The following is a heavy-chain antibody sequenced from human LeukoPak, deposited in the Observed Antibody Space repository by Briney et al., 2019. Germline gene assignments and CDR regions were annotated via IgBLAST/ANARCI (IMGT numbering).Heavy chain of an antibody. D-gene: IGHD3-3*01. CDR1: GFTFSSYA. J-gene: IGHJ4*02. CDR3: AKEDNFWSGYPDKIIDY. V-gene: IGHV3-30*04. CDR2: ISYDGSNK. Sequence: GGSLRLSCAASGFTFSSYAMHWVRQAPGKGLEWVAVISYDGSNKYYADSVKGRFTISRDNSKNTLYLQMNSLRAEDTAVYYCAKEDNFWSGYPDKIIDYWGQGTLVTVSS.